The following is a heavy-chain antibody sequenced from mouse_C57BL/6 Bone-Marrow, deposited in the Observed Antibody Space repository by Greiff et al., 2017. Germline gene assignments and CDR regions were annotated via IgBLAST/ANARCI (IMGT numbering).Heavy chain of an antibody. D-gene: IGHD1-1*01. Sequence: QVQLQQSGAELARPGASVKLSCKASGYTFTSYGISWVKQRTGQGLEWIGEIYPRSGNTYYNEKFKCKATLTADKSSSTAYMELRSLTSEDSAVYFCASPGIYYYGSSPAYWGQGTLVTVSA. CDR2: IYPRSGNT. V-gene: IGHV1-81*01. CDR3: ASPGIYYYGSSPAY. CDR1: GYTFTSYG. J-gene: IGHJ3*01.